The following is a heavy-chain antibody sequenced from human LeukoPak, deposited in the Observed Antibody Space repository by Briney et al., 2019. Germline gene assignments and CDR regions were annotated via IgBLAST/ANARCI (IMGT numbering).Heavy chain of an antibody. CDR2: IYYSETT. Sequence: SETLSLTCTVSGGSIGTTNYYWGSLRQPPGKGLEWIGSIYYSETTYDNPSLESRVTISIETSKNQFSLKLSSVTAADTAVYYCARHYFNYYDSSGNDAFDIWGQGTMVTVSS. D-gene: IGHD3-22*01. J-gene: IGHJ3*02. CDR1: GGSIGTTNYY. CDR3: ARHYFNYYDSSGNDAFDI. V-gene: IGHV4-39*01.